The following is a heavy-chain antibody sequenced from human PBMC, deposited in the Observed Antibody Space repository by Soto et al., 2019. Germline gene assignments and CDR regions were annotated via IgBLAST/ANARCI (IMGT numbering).Heavy chain of an antibody. CDR1: GFTFSSYA. J-gene: IGHJ6*02. CDR3: ARETYYDFWSGPYYGMDV. D-gene: IGHD3-3*01. V-gene: IGHV3-30-3*01. CDR2: ISYDGSNK. Sequence: QVQLVESGGGVVQPGRSLRLSCAASGFTFSSYASNWVRQAPGKGLEWVAVISYDGSNKYYADSVKGRFTISRDNSKNTLYLQMNSLRAEDTAVYYCARETYYDFWSGPYYGMDVWGQGTTVTVSS.